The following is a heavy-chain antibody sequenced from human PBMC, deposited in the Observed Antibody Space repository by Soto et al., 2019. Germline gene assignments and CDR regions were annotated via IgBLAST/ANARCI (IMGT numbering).Heavy chain of an antibody. CDR1: GGSIISFY. V-gene: IGHV4-4*07. CDR3: ARDFPGALERSRAFDI. Sequence: QVQLQESGPGLVRPSETLSLTCTVSGGSIISFYWRWIRQSAGKGLEWIGRVSATETASYNPSLRSRVTMSADMSSNQFALNLNSVTAADSAVYFCARDFPGALERSRAFDIWGQGTVVTVS. D-gene: IGHD3-10*01. CDR2: VSATETA. J-gene: IGHJ3*02.